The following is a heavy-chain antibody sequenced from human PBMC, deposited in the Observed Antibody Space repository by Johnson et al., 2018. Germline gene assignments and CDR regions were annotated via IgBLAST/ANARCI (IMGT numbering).Heavy chain of an antibody. Sequence: VQLVESGGGLVQPGGSLRLSCAASAFSFSSCSMIWVRQAPGKGLEWVSSISGIGTSTYYADSVKGRFTISRENSKNTLSLQMNSLRPEDTAVYFCAKDIDSYGNYNYGLDVWGQGTTDTVFS. V-gene: IGHV3-48*01. D-gene: IGHD5-18*01. J-gene: IGHJ6*02. CDR1: AFSFSSCS. CDR2: ISGIGTST. CDR3: AKDIDSYGNYNYGLDV.